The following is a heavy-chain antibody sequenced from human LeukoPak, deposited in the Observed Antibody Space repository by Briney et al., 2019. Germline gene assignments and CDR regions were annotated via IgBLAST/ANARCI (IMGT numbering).Heavy chain of an antibody. J-gene: IGHJ4*02. D-gene: IGHD3-9*01. CDR1: GYTFTGYY. V-gene: IGHV1-2*02. CDR2: INPNRGGT. CDR3: ARDILTGYYKGGY. Sequence: ASVSISCKTSGYTFTGYYMHWVRQAPGQGLEWIGWINPNRGGTHYSKQFQSRVTMTRDTSISTAYMELSRLRSEDTAVYYCARDILTGYYKGGYWGQGTLVTVSS.